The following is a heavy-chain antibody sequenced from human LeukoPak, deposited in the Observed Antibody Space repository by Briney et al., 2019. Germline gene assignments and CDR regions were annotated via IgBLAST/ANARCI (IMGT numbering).Heavy chain of an antibody. CDR1: GFTFSSYE. CDR2: ISSSGSTI. D-gene: IGHD3-10*02. CDR3: AELGITMIGGV. Sequence: GGSLRHSCAASGFTFSSYEMNWVRQAPGKGLEWVSYISSSGSTIYYAYSVKGRFTISRDNAKNSLYLQMNSLRAEDTAVYYCAELGITMIGGVWGKGTTVTISS. V-gene: IGHV3-48*03. J-gene: IGHJ6*04.